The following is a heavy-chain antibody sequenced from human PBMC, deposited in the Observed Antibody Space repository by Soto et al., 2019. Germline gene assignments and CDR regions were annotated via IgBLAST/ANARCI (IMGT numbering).Heavy chain of an antibody. CDR3: AREKFIAVAGPDAFDI. V-gene: IGHV3-33*01. Sequence: QVQLVESGGGVVQPGRSLRLSCAASGFTFSSYGMHWVRQAPGKGLEWVAVIWYDGSNKYYAESVKGRFTISRDNSKNTLYLQMNSLRAEDTAVYYCAREKFIAVAGPDAFDIWGQGTMVTVSS. CDR2: IWYDGSNK. CDR1: GFTFSSYG. D-gene: IGHD6-19*01. J-gene: IGHJ3*02.